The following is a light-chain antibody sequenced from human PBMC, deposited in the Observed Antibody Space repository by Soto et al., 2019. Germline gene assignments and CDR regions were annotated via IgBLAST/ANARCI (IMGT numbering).Light chain of an antibody. J-gene: IGKJ2*01. V-gene: IGKV1-9*01. CDR3: QQLDNFPDT. CDR1: QGIRSS. Sequence: DIQLTQSPSFLSASVGDKVTITCRASQGIRSSLGWYQQKPGKAPKLLIYAASTLHGGVPSRFSGSGSGTEFTLTISSLQPEDSATYYCQQLDNFPDTFGQGTKLEIK. CDR2: AAS.